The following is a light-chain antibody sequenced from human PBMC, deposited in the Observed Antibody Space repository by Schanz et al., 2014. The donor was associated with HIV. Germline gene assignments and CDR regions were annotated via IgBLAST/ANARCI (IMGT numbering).Light chain of an antibody. CDR1: QSVSGSY. Sequence: EIVLTQSPGTLSLSPGERATLSCRASQSVSGSYVAWYQQKPGLAPRLLIYDASTRAAGTPDRFSGSGSGSAFTLIISRLEPADIAVYYCQQYGGSPTFGQGTKVEIK. CDR3: QQYGGSPT. V-gene: IGKV3D-20*01. J-gene: IGKJ1*01. CDR2: DAS.